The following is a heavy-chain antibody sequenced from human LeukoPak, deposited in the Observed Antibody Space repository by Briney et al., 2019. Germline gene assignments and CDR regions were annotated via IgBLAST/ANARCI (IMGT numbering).Heavy chain of an antibody. CDR3: ARVRVTMVRGVPYYYYGMDV. CDR1: GGSISSGDYS. J-gene: IGHJ6*02. V-gene: IGHV4-30-2*01. D-gene: IGHD3-10*01. CDR2: IHHSGST. Sequence: SGTLSLTCAVSGGSISSGDYSWSWIRQPPGKGLEWIGYIHHSGSTYYNPSLKSRGTISVDRSQNQFSLKLSSVTAADTAVYYCARVRVTMVRGVPYYYYGMDVWGQGTTVTVSS.